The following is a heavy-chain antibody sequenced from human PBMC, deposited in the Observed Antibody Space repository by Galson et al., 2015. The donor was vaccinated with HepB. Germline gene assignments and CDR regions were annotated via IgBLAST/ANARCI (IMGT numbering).Heavy chain of an antibody. CDR2: TYYRSKWYN. V-gene: IGHV6-1*01. CDR3: ARHVHRVGYGPLGY. J-gene: IGHJ4*02. Sequence: SRGLEWLGRTYYRSKWYNDYAVSVKSRITINPDTSKNQFSLKLSSVTAADTAVYYCARHVHRVGYGPLGYWGQGTLVTVSS. D-gene: IGHD4-17*01.